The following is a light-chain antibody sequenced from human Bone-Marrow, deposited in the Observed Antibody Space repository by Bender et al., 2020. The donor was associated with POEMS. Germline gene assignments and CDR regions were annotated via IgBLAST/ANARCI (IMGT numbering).Light chain of an antibody. CDR2: DVS. CDR3: SSYAGTTTFVV. Sequence: QSALTQPRSVSGFPGQSVTISCTGTSSDVGGYNYVSWYQQRPGKAPNLMIYDVSRRPSGVSNRFSGSKSGNTASLTISGLQAEDEADYYCSSYAGTTTFVVFGGGTKVTVL. V-gene: IGLV2-11*01. CDR1: SSDVGGYNY. J-gene: IGLJ2*01.